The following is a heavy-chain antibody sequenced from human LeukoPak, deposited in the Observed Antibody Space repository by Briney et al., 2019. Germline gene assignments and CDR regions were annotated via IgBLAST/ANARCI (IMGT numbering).Heavy chain of an antibody. Sequence: GSSVKVSCKASGYTFTSYGISWVRQAPGQGLEWMGWISAYNSNTNYSQKLQGRVTITTDTSTNTAYMELRSLRSDDTAGYYCARAYYDFWSGGLDIWGQGTMVTVSS. CDR1: GYTFTSYG. J-gene: IGHJ3*02. CDR2: ISAYNSNT. CDR3: ARAYYDFWSGGLDI. V-gene: IGHV1-18*01. D-gene: IGHD3-3*01.